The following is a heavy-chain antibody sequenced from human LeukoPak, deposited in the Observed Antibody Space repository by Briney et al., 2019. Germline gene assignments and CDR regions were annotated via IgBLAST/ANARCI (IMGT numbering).Heavy chain of an antibody. D-gene: IGHD3-3*01. CDR1: GFTFSSYS. CDR2: ISSSSSYI. Sequence: GGSLRLSCAASGFTFSSYSMNWVRQVPGKGLEWASSISSSSSYIYYADSVKGRFTISRDNAKNSLYLQMNSLRAEDTAVYYCARKFDFRSGYYYYGMDVWGQGTTVTVSS. J-gene: IGHJ6*02. CDR3: ARKFDFRSGYYYYGMDV. V-gene: IGHV3-21*01.